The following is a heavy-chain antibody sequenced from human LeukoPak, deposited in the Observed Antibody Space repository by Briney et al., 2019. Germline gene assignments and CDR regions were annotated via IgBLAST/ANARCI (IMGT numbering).Heavy chain of an antibody. CDR3: AIPQSNPRVVGDWFDP. Sequence: ASVKVSCKASGYTFTSYGISWVRQAPGQGLEWMGWISAYNGNTNYAQKLQGRVTMTTDTSTSTAYMELRSLRSDDTAVYYCAIPQSNPRVVGDWFDPWGQGTLVTVSS. V-gene: IGHV1-18*01. D-gene: IGHD4-11*01. CDR1: GYTFTSYG. J-gene: IGHJ5*02. CDR2: ISAYNGNT.